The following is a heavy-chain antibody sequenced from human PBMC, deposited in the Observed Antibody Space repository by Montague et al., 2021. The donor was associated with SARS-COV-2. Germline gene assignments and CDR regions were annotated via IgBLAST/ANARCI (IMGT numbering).Heavy chain of an antibody. Sequence: SETLSLTCAVYGGSFSGHSWTWIRQPPGKGLEWIGEINHSGGTNXNPSLKSRVTISVDTSKNQFSLKLSSLTAADTAVYYCARDLTDVTVILVFVGASLYFDSWGQGALVTVSS. V-gene: IGHV4-34*01. CDR1: GGSFSGHS. CDR2: INHSGGT. J-gene: IGHJ4*02. D-gene: IGHD3-22*01. CDR3: ARDLTDVTVILVFVGASLYFDS.